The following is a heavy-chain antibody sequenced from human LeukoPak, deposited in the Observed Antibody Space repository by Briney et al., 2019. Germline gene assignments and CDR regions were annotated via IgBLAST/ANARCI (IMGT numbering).Heavy chain of an antibody. CDR1: GGSISDHY. V-gene: IGHV4-59*11. J-gene: IGHJ4*02. Sequence: SETLSLTCTVSGGSISDHYWSWIRQPPGKGLEWIGYMFNSGGTKYNPSLESRVTISGDTSRYQFSLKVKSVTAADTAVYYCARSLNGHSFDYWGQGTLVTVSS. D-gene: IGHD2-8*01. CDR2: MFNSGGT. CDR3: ARSLNGHSFDY.